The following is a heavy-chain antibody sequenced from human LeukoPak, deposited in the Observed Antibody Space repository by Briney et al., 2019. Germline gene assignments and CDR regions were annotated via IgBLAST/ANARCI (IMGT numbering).Heavy chain of an antibody. CDR2: VDGGGGGT. CDR1: GFTLSSYA. V-gene: IGHV3-23*01. D-gene: IGHD1-26*01. J-gene: IGHJ4*02. Sequence: GGSLRLSCAASGFTLSSYAMTWVRQAPGRGLEWVSSVDGGGGGTYYADSVKGRFTISRDNSKDTLYLQMNGLRAEDTAVYFCARRDSGSYYFSYWGQGTLVTVSS. CDR3: ARRDSGSYYFSY.